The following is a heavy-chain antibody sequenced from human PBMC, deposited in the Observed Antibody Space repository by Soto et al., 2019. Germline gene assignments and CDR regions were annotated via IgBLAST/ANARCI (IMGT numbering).Heavy chain of an antibody. CDR2: IIPIFGTA. Sequence: GASVKVSCKASGGTFSSYAISWVRQAPGQGLEWMGGIIPIFGTANYAQKFQGRVTITADESTSTAYMELSSLRSEDTAVYYCARDRLDPYSSSSPYYGMDVWGQGTTVTVSS. CDR1: GGTFSSYA. CDR3: ARDRLDPYSSSSPYYGMDV. J-gene: IGHJ6*02. D-gene: IGHD6-6*01. V-gene: IGHV1-69*13.